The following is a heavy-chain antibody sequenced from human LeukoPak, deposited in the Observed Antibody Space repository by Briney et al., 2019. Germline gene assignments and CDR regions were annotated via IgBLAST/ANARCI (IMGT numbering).Heavy chain of an antibody. CDR3: ARDEDYGMDV. CDR1: GGTFSSYA. J-gene: IGHJ6*02. Sequence: GASVKVSCKASGGTFSSYAISWVRQAPGQGLEWMGWINPNSGGTNYAQKFQGRVTMTRDTSISTAYMELSRLRSDDTAVYYCARDEDYGMDVWGQGTTVTVSS. V-gene: IGHV1-2*02. CDR2: INPNSGGT.